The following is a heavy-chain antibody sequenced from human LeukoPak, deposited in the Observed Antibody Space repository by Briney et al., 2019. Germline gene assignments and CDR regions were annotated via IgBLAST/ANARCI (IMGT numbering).Heavy chain of an antibody. D-gene: IGHD1-1*01. Sequence: GGSLRLSCAVSGFTVSSNYMRCVRQAPGKGLEWVSVIYGGVNTVYADSVKGRFTISRDNSKNTLYLQMNSLRAEDTAVYYCAKSPKTGFLFEYWGKGTLVTVSP. J-gene: IGHJ4*02. V-gene: IGHV3-66*01. CDR3: AKSPKTGFLFEY. CDR2: IYGGVNT. CDR1: GFTVSSNY.